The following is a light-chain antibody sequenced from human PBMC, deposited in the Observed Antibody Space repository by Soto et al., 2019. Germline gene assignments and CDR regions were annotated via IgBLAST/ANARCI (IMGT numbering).Light chain of an antibody. V-gene: IGLV1-40*01. CDR2: GNS. CDR1: SSNIGAGYD. J-gene: IGLJ2*01. Sequence: QSVLTQPPSVSGAPGQRVTISCTGSSSNIGAGYDVHWYQQLPGTAPKLLIYGNSNRPSGVPDRFSGSKSDTSASLAITGLQAEDEADYYCQSYDSSLRGVVFGGGTKVTVL. CDR3: QSYDSSLRGVV.